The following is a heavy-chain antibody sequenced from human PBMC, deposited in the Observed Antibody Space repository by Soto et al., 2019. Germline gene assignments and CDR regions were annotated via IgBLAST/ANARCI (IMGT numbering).Heavy chain of an antibody. CDR1: GGTFSSYA. V-gene: IGHV1-69*06. Sequence: ASVKVSCKASGGTFSSYAISWVRQAPGQGLEWMGGIIPIFGTANYAQKFQGRVTITADKSTSTAYMELSSLRSEDTAVYYCARDRLPHYYDSSGHGFDYWGQGTLVTVSS. J-gene: IGHJ4*02. CDR2: IIPIFGTA. D-gene: IGHD3-22*01. CDR3: ARDRLPHYYDSSGHGFDY.